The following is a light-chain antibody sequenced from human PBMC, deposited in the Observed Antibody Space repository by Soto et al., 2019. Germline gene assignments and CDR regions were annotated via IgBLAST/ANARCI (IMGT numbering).Light chain of an antibody. CDR3: QQYGSSPLT. V-gene: IGKV3-20*01. CDR1: QSVNSNY. J-gene: IGKJ1*01. Sequence: EIVLTQSPGTLSLSPGERATLSCRASQSVNSNYLAWYQQKPGQAPRLLIYGVSSRATGIPDRFSGSGSGTDFTLTISRLEPEDFAAYYCQQYGSSPLTFGQGTKVEIK. CDR2: GVS.